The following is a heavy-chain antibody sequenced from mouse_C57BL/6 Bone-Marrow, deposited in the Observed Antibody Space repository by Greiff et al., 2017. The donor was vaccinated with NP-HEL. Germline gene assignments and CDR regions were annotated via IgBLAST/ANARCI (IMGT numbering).Heavy chain of an antibody. V-gene: IGHV1-81*01. CDR3: ARSGYGNYDWYFDV. D-gene: IGHD2-1*01. Sequence: HVQLQQSGAELARPGASVKLSCKASGYTFTSYGISWVKQRTGPGLELIGEIYPRSGNTYYNEKFKGKATLTADKSSSTAYMELRSLTSEDSAVYFCARSGYGNYDWYFDVWGTGTTVTVSS. J-gene: IGHJ1*03. CDR1: GYTFTSYG. CDR2: IYPRSGNT.